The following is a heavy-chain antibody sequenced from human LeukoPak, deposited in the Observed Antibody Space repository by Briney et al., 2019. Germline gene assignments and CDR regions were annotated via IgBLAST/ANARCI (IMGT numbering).Heavy chain of an antibody. CDR1: GFTFSDYY. V-gene: IGHV3-11*01. CDR2: MSGSGTTI. Sequence: GGSLRLSCAASGFTFSDYYMTWIRQAPGKGLEWISYMSGSGTTIYYADSVKGRFTISRDNAKNSLYLQMNSLRAEDTAVYYCVRDVDDYDHHRGDSWGQRTLVTVSS. CDR3: VRDVDDYDHHRGDS. J-gene: IGHJ4*02. D-gene: IGHD4-17*01.